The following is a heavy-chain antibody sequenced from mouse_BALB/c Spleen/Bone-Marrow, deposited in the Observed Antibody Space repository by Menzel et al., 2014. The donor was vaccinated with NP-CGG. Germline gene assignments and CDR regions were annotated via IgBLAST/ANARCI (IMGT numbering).Heavy chain of an antibody. Sequence: EVQLQQSGGGLVQPGGSLKLSCAASGFDFSGFWMGWVRQAPGKGLEWIGEINPDSSTINYTPSLKDRFIISRDNAKNSLFLQMNKVGSGDTALYYCGRLGYYGCFAYWGQGTLVTVSA. D-gene: IGHD2-3*01. CDR2: INPDSSTI. CDR3: GRLGYYGCFAY. J-gene: IGHJ3*01. CDR1: GFDFSGFW. V-gene: IGHV4-1*02.